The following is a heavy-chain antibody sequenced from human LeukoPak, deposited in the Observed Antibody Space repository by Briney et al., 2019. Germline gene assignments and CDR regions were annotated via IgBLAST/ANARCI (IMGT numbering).Heavy chain of an antibody. D-gene: IGHD2-15*01. CDR1: GFTFSSYE. CDR2: ISSSGSTI. CDR3: TRHRSGGSQDDAFDI. Sequence: GGSLRLSCAASGFTFSSYEMNWVRQAPGKGLEWVSYISSSGSTIYYADSVKGRFTISRQNAKNSLFLQMNSPRAEDTAVYYCTRHRSGGSQDDAFDIWGQGTMVTVSS. J-gene: IGHJ3*02. V-gene: IGHV3-48*03.